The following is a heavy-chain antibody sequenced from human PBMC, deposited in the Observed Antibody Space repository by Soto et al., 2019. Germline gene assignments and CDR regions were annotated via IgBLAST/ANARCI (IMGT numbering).Heavy chain of an antibody. V-gene: IGHV4-39*01. D-gene: IGHD3-10*01. CDR2: IYYSGST. CDR1: GGSISSGSYY. Sequence: QLKLQESGPGLVKPSETLSLTCTVSGGSISSGSYYWGWIRQPPGKGLEWIGSIYYSGSTYYNPSLKSRVTISVDTSKNQFSLKLSSVTAADTAVYYCASLPNGSGTTFDYWGQGTLVTVSS. CDR3: ASLPNGSGTTFDY. J-gene: IGHJ4*02.